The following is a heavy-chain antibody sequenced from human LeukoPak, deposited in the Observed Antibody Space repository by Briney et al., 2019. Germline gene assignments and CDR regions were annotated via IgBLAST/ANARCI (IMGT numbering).Heavy chain of an antibody. V-gene: IGHV4-34*01. J-gene: IGHJ4*02. Sequence: GSLRLSCAASGFTFSSHSMNWVRQPPGKGLEWIGEINHSGSTNYNPSLKSRVTISVDTSKNQFSLKLSSVTAADTAVYYCARARTAGFDYWGQGTLVTVSS. CDR1: GFTFSSHS. CDR3: ARARTAGFDY. CDR2: INHSGST. D-gene: IGHD6-13*01.